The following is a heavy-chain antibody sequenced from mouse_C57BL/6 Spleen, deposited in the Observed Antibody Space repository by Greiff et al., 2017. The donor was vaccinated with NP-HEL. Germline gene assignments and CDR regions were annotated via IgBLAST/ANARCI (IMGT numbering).Heavy chain of an antibody. CDR1: GYTFTGYW. V-gene: IGHV1-9*01. CDR3: ARTPITTVVATKGDAMDY. Sequence: VQLQQSGAALMKPGASVKLSCKATGYTFTGYWLEWVKQRPGPGLEWIGEILPGSGSTNYNEKFKGKATFTADTSSNTAYMQLSSLTTEDSAIYYCARTPITTVVATKGDAMDYWGQGTSVTVSS. J-gene: IGHJ4*01. D-gene: IGHD1-1*01. CDR2: ILPGSGST.